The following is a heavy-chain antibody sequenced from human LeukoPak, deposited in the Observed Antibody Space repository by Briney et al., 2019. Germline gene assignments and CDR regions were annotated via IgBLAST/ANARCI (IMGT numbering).Heavy chain of an antibody. D-gene: IGHD6-19*01. V-gene: IGHV7-4-1*02. CDR2: INTNTGNP. Sequence: GSVKVSCKASGYTFTSYAMNWVRQAPGQGLEWMGWINTNTGNPTYAQGFTGRFVFSLDTSVSTAYLQISSPKAEDTAVHYCARDGLTVAGLFDYWGQGTLVTVSS. J-gene: IGHJ4*02. CDR3: ARDGLTVAGLFDY. CDR1: GYTFTSYA.